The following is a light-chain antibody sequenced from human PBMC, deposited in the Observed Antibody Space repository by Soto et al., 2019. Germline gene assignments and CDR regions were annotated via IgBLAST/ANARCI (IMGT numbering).Light chain of an antibody. J-gene: IGLJ2*01. V-gene: IGLV2-11*01. CDR1: SSDVGGYNY. Sequence: QSALTQPRSVSGSPGQSVTISCTGTSSDVGGYNYVSWYQHLPGKAPKLMIYDVSKRPSGVPDRFSGSKSGNTASLTISGLQTEDEADYHCCSYAGSYTLVFGGGTKLTV. CDR2: DVS. CDR3: CSYAGSYTLV.